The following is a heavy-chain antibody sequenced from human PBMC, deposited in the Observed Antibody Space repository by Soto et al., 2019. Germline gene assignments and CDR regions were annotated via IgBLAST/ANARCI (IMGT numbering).Heavy chain of an antibody. V-gene: IGHV3-23*01. CDR1: GFTFSSYA. J-gene: IGHJ5*02. CDR3: ARHLVVVVAKNGVDP. Sequence: EVQLLESGGGLVQPGGSLRLSCAASGFTFSSYAMSWVRQAPGKGLEWVSAISGSGGSTYYADSVKGRFTISRDNSKNTLYLQMNRLKAADTDVYYCARHLVVVVAKNGVDPWGQGTLVTGSS. CDR2: ISGSGGST. D-gene: IGHD2-15*01.